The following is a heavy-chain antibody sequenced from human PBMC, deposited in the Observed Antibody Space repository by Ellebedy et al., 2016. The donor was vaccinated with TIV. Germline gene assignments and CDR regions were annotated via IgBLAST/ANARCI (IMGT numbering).Heavy chain of an antibody. CDR2: IVPMLRTT. CDR3: ARHSGYYWSYFDS. V-gene: IGHV1-69*10. J-gene: IGHJ4*02. Sequence: SVKVSCKASGAAFSSHAVSWVRQAPGQGLEWMGGIVPMLRTTNYAQRFQGRVTITADQSGSPVYMELSRLTSEDAAVYYCARHSGYYWSYFDSWGQGTLVAVSP. D-gene: IGHD3-22*01. CDR1: GAAFSSHA.